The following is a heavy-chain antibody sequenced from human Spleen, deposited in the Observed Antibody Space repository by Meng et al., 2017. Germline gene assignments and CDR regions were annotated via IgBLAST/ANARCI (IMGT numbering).Heavy chain of an antibody. V-gene: IGHV3-15*04. CDR2: IETKSEGGTA. CDR3: ATGAAAADH. Sequence: GESLKISCVASGVSFTDAWMSWVRQAPGKGLEWVGRIETKSEGGTADYAAPVKGRFSISRDDSKNTLYLQMNTLISEDTGVYFCATGAAAADHLGQGTLVTVSS. J-gene: IGHJ4*02. CDR1: GVSFTDAW. D-gene: IGHD6-13*01.